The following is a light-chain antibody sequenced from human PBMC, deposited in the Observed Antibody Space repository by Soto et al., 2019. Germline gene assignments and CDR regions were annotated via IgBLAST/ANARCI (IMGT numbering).Light chain of an antibody. CDR3: QQYNNFWT. V-gene: IGKV1-5*03. J-gene: IGKJ1*01. CDR2: RAS. Sequence: IQMTQSPSTLSASVGDRVTITCRASESISTSLAWYRQKPGKAPNLLIYRASNLERGVPSRFSGSGSGTEFTLTISGLQPEDFATYYCQQYNNFWTFGQGTKVEIK. CDR1: ESISTS.